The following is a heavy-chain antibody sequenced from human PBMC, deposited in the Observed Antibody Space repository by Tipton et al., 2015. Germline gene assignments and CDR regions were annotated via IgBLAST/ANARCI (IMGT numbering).Heavy chain of an antibody. CDR2: IYYSGDM. V-gene: IGHV4-39*02. CDR3: ASLLLYGDYVHGLGY. Sequence: LRLSCTVSGVSISGTSYYWGWIRQPPGKGLEWIGSIYYSGDMYYNPSLKSRVAMSVDTSNNHFSLRLTSLTASDTAVYYCASLLLYGDYVHGLGYWGRGPLVTVSS. CDR1: GVSISGTSYY. J-gene: IGHJ4*02. D-gene: IGHD4-17*01.